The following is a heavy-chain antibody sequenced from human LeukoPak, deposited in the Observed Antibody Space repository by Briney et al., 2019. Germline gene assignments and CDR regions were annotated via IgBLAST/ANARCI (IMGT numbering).Heavy chain of an antibody. V-gene: IGHV1-18*01. CDR1: GYTFTSYG. D-gene: IGHD6-19*01. CDR2: ISAYNGNT. CDR3: ARYVAVAGTGLVNYYYMDV. Sequence: ASVKVSCKASGYTFTSYGISWVRQAPGQGLEWMGWISAYNGNTNYAQKLQGRVTMTTDTSTSTAYMELRSLSSDDTAVYYCARYVAVAGTGLVNYYYMDVWGKGTTVTVSS. J-gene: IGHJ6*03.